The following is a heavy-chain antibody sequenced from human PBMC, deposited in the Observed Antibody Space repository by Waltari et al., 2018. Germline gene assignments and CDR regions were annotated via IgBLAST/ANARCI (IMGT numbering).Heavy chain of an antibody. D-gene: IGHD3-3*01. CDR3: ARGKRPDYDCWSGYGLFDY. CDR2: IYRSGST. J-gene: IGHJ4*02. CDR1: GGSISSGNW. Sequence: QVQLQESGPGLVKPSGTLSLTCAVSGGSISSGNWWSWVRQPPGKGLEWIGEIYRSGSTSYNPSLKSRVTISVDKSKNQFSRKLSSVTAADTAVYYCARGKRPDYDCWSGYGLFDYWGQGTLVTVSS. V-gene: IGHV4-4*02.